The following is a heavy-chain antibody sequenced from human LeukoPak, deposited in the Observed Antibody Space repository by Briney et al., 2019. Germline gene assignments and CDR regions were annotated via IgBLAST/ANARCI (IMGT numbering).Heavy chain of an antibody. V-gene: IGHV3-21*01. D-gene: IGHD3-22*01. CDR3: ARDRDYYDSSGPGRALDAFDI. CDR2: ISSSSSYI. J-gene: IGHJ3*02. Sequence: GGSLRPSCAASGFTFSSYSMNWVRQAPGKGLEWVSSISSSSSYIYYADSVKGRFTTSRDNAKNSLYLQMNSLRAEDTAVYYCARDRDYYDSSGPGRALDAFDIWGQGTMVTVSS. CDR1: GFTFSSYS.